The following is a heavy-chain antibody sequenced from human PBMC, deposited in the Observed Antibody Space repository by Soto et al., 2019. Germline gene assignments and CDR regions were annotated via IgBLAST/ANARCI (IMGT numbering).Heavy chain of an antibody. CDR3: ARDQPTRVYYYGMPV. V-gene: IGHV4-4*02. CDR2: IYHSGST. D-gene: IGHD2-2*01. J-gene: IGHJ6*02. CDR1: GGSISSGYW. Sequence: SETLSLTCAVSGGSISSGYWWGWVRQPPGKGLEWIGEIYHSGSTNYNPSLKSRVTISVDKSKNQFSLKLSSVTAADTAVYYCARDQPTRVYYYGMPVWGQGTTVTVSS.